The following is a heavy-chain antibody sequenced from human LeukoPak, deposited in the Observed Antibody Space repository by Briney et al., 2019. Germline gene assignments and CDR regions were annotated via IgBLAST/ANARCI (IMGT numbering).Heavy chain of an antibody. J-gene: IGHJ4*02. CDR2: VHLDGRT. CDR1: GGSVTSTNW. Sequence: PSGTLSLTCGVSGGSVTSTNWWTWVRPPPGKGLEWIGEVHLDGRTNYNPSLKSRLTISVDLSENHISLKLTSVTAADTAVYYCAREGGFFRPLDYWGQGTLVTVSS. CDR3: AREGGFFRPLDY. D-gene: IGHD3-3*01. V-gene: IGHV4-4*02.